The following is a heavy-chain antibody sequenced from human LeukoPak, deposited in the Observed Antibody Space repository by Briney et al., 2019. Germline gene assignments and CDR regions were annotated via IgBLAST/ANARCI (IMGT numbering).Heavy chain of an antibody. CDR3: ARDLPGGSSGYFDY. V-gene: IGHV4-4*07. J-gene: IGHJ4*02. Sequence: SETLSLTCTVSGGSICSYYWSWIRQPAGKGLEWIGHISTSGSTNYNPSLKSRVTMSLDTSKNHFSLKLSSVTAADTAVYFCARDLPGGSSGYFDYWGQGTLVTVSS. D-gene: IGHD1-26*01. CDR1: GGSICSYY. CDR2: ISTSGST.